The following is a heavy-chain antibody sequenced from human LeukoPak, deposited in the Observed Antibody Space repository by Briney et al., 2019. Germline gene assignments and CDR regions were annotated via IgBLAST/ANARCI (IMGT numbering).Heavy chain of an antibody. J-gene: IGHJ3*02. CDR1: GYSFTSYW. CDR3: AGKLWFGELSLNDAFDI. V-gene: IGHV5-51*01. Sequence: GESLKISCKGSGYSFTSYWIGWVRQMPGKGLEWMGIIYPGDSDTRYSPSFQGQVAISADKSISTAYLQWSSLKASDTAMYYRAGKLWFGELSLNDAFDIWGQGTMVTVSS. CDR2: IYPGDSDT. D-gene: IGHD3-10*01.